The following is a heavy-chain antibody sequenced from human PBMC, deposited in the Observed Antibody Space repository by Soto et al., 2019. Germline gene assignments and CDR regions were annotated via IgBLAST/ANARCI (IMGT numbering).Heavy chain of an antibody. J-gene: IGHJ6*02. CDR1: GYTFTSYG. Sequence: QGQLVQSGAEVKKPGASVKVSCKASGYTFTSYGISCVRLAPGQWLEWMGWIRADNGNTNYAQKLQGRVTMTTDTSTSTAYLELRRLKSDATAGYYCEREIPTMDVWGQGTTGSDS. CDR3: EREIPTMDV. CDR2: IRADNGNT. V-gene: IGHV1-18*01.